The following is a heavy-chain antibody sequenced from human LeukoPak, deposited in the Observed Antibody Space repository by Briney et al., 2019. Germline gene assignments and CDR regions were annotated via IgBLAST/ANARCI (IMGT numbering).Heavy chain of an antibody. CDR2: TYYRSKWYN. V-gene: IGHV6-1*01. D-gene: IGHD5-12*01. J-gene: IGHJ4*02. CDR1: GDSVSSNSAA. CDR3: ARAIGYSGYDHPYYFDY. Sequence: SQTLSLTCAISGDSVSSNSAAWNWIRQSPSRGLEWLGSTYYRSKWYNDYAVSVKSRITINPDTSKNQFSLQLNSVTPEDTAVYYCARAIGYSGYDHPYYFDYWGQGTLVTVSS.